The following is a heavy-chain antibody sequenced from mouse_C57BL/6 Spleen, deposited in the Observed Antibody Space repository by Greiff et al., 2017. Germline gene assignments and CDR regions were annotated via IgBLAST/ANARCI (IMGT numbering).Heavy chain of an antibody. V-gene: IGHV1-53*01. Sequence: QVQLQQPGTELVKPGASVKLSCKASGYTFTSYWMHWVKQRPGQGLEWIGNINPSNGGTTYNEKFKSKATLTVDKSSSTAYMQLSSLASEDSAVYSCARNYGSSYDYAMDYWGQVTSVTVSS. CDR3: ARNYGSSYDYAMDY. CDR1: GYTFTSYW. J-gene: IGHJ4*01. D-gene: IGHD1-1*01. CDR2: INPSNGGT.